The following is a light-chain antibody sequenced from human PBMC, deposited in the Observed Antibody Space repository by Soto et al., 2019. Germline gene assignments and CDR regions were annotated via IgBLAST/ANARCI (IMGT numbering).Light chain of an antibody. CDR3: QQYGSSPTWT. V-gene: IGKV3-20*01. J-gene: IGKJ1*01. CDR1: QSVSSNY. Sequence: ESVLTQSPGTVSLSPWERATLSCRPIQSVSSNYLAWYQQKPGQAPRLLIYGASTRATGIPDRFSGSGSGTDFTLTISSLEFGDSAVYYCQQYGSSPTWTFGQGTKVDIK. CDR2: GAS.